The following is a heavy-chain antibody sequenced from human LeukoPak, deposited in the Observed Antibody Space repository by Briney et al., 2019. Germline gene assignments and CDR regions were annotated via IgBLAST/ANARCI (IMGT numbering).Heavy chain of an antibody. D-gene: IGHD3-16*02. V-gene: IGHV3-21*01. CDR3: ARGGWGLRLGELSLVDAFDI. CDR1: GFTFSSYS. Sequence: TGGSLRLSCAASGFTFSSYSMNWVRQAPGKGLEWVSSISSSSSYIYYADSVKDRFTISRDNAKNSLYLQMNSLRAEDTAVYYCARGGWGLRLGELSLVDAFDIWGQGTMVTVSS. CDR2: ISSSSSYI. J-gene: IGHJ3*02.